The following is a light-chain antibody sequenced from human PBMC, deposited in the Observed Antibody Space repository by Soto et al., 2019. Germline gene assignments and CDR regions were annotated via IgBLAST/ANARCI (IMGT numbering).Light chain of an antibody. CDR3: SSYASTSVI. Sequence: QSALTQPASVSGSPGQSITISCTGTSSDIGSHNYVSWYQHHPGKAPKLMIYEVSNRPSGVSNRFSGSKSGNTASLTISGLQAEDEADYYCSSYASTSVIFGGGTKLTVL. CDR2: EVS. V-gene: IGLV2-14*01. CDR1: SSDIGSHNY. J-gene: IGLJ2*01.